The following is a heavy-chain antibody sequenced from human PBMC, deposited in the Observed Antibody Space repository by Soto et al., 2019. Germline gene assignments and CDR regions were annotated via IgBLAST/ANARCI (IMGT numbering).Heavy chain of an antibody. V-gene: IGHV3-11*01. CDR1: GFTFSDHY. CDR2: ISSSGSTI. D-gene: IGHD5-18*01. J-gene: IGHJ6*02. CDR3: ARTGVGIQLWLRGYYYYGMDV. Sequence: SRRLSCAASGFTFSDHYMDWVRQAAGNGLECFSYISSSGSTIYYADSVKGRFTISRDNAKNSLYLQMNSLRAEDTAVYYCARTGVGIQLWLRGYYYYGMDVWGQGTTVTVSS.